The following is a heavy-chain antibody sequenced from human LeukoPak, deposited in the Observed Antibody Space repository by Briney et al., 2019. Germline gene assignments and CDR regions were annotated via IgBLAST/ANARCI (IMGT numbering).Heavy chain of an antibody. D-gene: IGHD3-22*01. CDR1: GYTFTGYY. V-gene: IGHV1-2*02. Sequence: ASVRVSCKASGYTFTGYYMHWVRQAPGQGLEWMGWINPNSGGTNYAQKFQGRVTMTRDTSISTAYMGLSRLRSDDTAVYYCARTYYYDSSGYSHLQYWGQGTLVTVSS. CDR2: INPNSGGT. CDR3: ARTYYYDSSGYSHLQY. J-gene: IGHJ4*02.